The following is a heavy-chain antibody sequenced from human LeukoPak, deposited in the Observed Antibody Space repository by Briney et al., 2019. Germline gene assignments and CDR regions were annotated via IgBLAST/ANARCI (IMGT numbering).Heavy chain of an antibody. CDR1: GGSFSGYY. Sequence: SETLSLTCAVYGGSFSGYYWSWIRQPLGKGLEWIGEINHSGSTNYNPSLKSRVTISVDTSKNQFSLKLSSVTAADTAVYYCARERDDSSGYPSYFDYWGQGTLVTVSS. V-gene: IGHV4-34*01. J-gene: IGHJ4*02. D-gene: IGHD3-22*01. CDR3: ARERDDSSGYPSYFDY. CDR2: INHSGST.